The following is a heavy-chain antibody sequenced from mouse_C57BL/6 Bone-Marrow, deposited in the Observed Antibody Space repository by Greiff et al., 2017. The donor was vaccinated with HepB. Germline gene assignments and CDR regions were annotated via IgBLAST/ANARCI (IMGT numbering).Heavy chain of an antibody. V-gene: IGHV2-9-1*01. J-gene: IGHJ1*03. CDR1: GFSLTSYA. D-gene: IGHD2-4*01. CDR3: ARKGYDYAPHWYFDV. CDR2: LWTGGGT. Sequence: QVQLKESGPGLVAPSQSLSITCTVSGFSLTSYAISWVRQPPGKGLEWLGVLWTGGGTNYNSALKSRLSISKDNSKSQVFLKMNSLQTDDTARYYCARKGYDYAPHWYFDVWGTGTTVTVSS.